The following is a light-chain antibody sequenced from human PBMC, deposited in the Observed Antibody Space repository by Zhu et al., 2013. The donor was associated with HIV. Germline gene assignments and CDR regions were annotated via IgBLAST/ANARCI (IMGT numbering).Light chain of an antibody. CDR2: GKN. Sequence: SSELTQDPAVSVALGQTVRITCQGDSLRSYYASWYRQKPGQAPVLVIYGKNNRPSGIPDRFSGSSSGNTASLTITGAQAEDEADYYCNSRDSSGNFVVFGGGTKLTVL. CDR3: NSRDSSGNFVV. CDR1: SLRSYY. J-gene: IGLJ2*01. V-gene: IGLV3-19*01.